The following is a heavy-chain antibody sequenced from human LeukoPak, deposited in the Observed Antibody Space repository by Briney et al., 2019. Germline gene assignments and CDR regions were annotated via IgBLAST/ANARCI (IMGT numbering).Heavy chain of an antibody. J-gene: IGHJ4*02. V-gene: IGHV4-34*01. CDR3: ARGGRGYSNYVLFPFDY. Sequence: SETLSLTCAVYGGSFSGYYWSWIRQPPGKGLEWIGEINHSRSTNYNPSLKSRVTISVDTSKNQFSLKLSSVTAADTAVYYCARGGRGYSNYVLFPFDYWGQGTLVTVSS. CDR1: GGSFSGYY. D-gene: IGHD4-11*01. CDR2: INHSRST.